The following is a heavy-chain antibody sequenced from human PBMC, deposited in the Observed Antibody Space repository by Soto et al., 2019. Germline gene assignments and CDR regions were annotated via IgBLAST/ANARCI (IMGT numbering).Heavy chain of an antibody. CDR1: GYTFSHYH. CDR2: LRLGGQAT. D-gene: IGHD5-12*01. J-gene: IGHJ4*02. Sequence: QVQLVQSGAEVKKPGASVRISCQASGYTFSHYHINWVRQAPGHGLEWIGILRLGGQATTDSQKFQGRVTMTSDTSTATVYMELSSLRSDDTAVYYCTRCPFSGYDSYFDYWGQGTLITVSS. V-gene: IGHV1-46*03. CDR3: TRCPFSGYDSYFDY.